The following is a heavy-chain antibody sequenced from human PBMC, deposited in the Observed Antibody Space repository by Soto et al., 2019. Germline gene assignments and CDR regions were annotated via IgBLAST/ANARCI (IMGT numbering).Heavy chain of an antibody. CDR3: ARVGHPFRPHWTSVREGYYYGMDV. CDR2: ISYDGSNK. J-gene: IGHJ6*02. D-gene: IGHD1-1*01. V-gene: IGHV3-30-3*01. CDR1: GFTFSSYA. Sequence: GGSLRLSCAASGFTFSSYAMHWVRQAPGKGLEWVAVISYDGSNKYYADSVKGRFTISRDNSKNTLYLQMNSLRAEDTAVYYCARVGHPFRPHWTSVREGYYYGMDVWGQGTTVTVSS.